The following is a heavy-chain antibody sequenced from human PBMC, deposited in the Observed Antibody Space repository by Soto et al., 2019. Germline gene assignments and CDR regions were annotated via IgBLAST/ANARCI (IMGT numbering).Heavy chain of an antibody. CDR2: IIPTFGTT. CDR3: ARVDTSLFEGGEWFDP. D-gene: IGHD5-18*01. J-gene: IGHJ5*02. Sequence: QVQLVQSGAEVKKPGSSVKVSCKASGDTVSNFAIIWVRQAPGQGLEWMGGIIPTFGTTDYAQSFQGRVSITADESTHTAYVELYSLRSEDTAIYFCARVDTSLFEGGEWFDPWGQGTLITVSS. V-gene: IGHV1-69*01. CDR1: GDTVSNFA.